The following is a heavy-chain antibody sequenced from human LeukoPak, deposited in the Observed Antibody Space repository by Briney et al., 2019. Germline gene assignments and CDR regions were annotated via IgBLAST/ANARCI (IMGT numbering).Heavy chain of an antibody. CDR1: GFTFNNYE. V-gene: IGHV3-48*03. Sequence: GGSLRLSCAASGFTFNNYEMNWVRQAPGKGLEWVSYISSSGSTIYYADSVKGRFTISRDNAKNSLYLQMNSLGAEDTAVYYCARGEIVVVPAALAYWGQGALVTISS. J-gene: IGHJ4*02. D-gene: IGHD2-2*01. CDR3: ARGEIVVVPAALAY. CDR2: ISSSGSTI.